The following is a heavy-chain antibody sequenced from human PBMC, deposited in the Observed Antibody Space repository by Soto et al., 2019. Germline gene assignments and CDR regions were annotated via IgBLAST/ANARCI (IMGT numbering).Heavy chain of an antibody. CDR2: VYHNGNT. CDR1: GGSIRSYF. J-gene: IGHJ2*01. CDR3: AVPGPAGL. V-gene: IGHV4-59*01. D-gene: IGHD7-27*01. Sequence: QMQLQASGPGLVKPSETLSLTCTVSGGSIRSYFWSWIRRAPGKKLEWLGYVYHNGNTNYNPSLRCRLTLSVDPSNNRLSLNLKSVTAADAAVYYCAVPGPAGLWGRGTLVTVAS.